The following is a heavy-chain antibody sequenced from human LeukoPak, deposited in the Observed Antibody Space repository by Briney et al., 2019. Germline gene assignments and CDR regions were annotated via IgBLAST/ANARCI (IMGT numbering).Heavy chain of an antibody. V-gene: IGHV3-21*01. J-gene: IGHJ4*02. Sequence: GGSLRLSCAASGFTFSSYSMNWVRQAPGKGLEWVSSISSSSSYIYYADSVKGRFTISRDNAKNSLYLQMNSLRAEDTAVYYCARGVDYDILTGYFDYWGQGTLVTVSS. CDR3: ARGVDYDILTGYFDY. CDR2: ISSSSSYI. D-gene: IGHD3-9*01. CDR1: GFTFSSYS.